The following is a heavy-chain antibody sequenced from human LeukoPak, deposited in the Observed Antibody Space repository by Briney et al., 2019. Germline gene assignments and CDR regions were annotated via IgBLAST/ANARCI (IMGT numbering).Heavy chain of an antibody. V-gene: IGHV4-4*07. CDR1: GGSISSYY. CDR2: IYTSGST. D-gene: IGHD3-10*01. Sequence: SETLSLTCTVSGGSISSYYWSWIRQPAGKGLEWIGRIYTSGSTNYNPSLKSRVTMSVDASKNQFSLKLSSVTAADTAVYYCARGVDYYYGSGSYYQNWFDPWGQGTLVTVSS. J-gene: IGHJ5*02. CDR3: ARGVDYYYGSGSYYQNWFDP.